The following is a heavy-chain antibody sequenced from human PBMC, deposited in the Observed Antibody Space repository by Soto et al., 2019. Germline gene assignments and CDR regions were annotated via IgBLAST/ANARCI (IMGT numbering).Heavy chain of an antibody. J-gene: IGHJ5*02. CDR1: GGSISSSSYY. D-gene: IGHD3-3*01. CDR3: ATIGGRDFWSGYYTNWFDP. Sequence: SETLSLTCTVSGGSISSSSYYWGWIRQPPGKGLEWIGSIYYSGSTYYNPSLKSRVTISVDTSKNQFSLKLSSVTAADTAVYYCATIGGRDFWSGYYTNWFDPWGQGTLVTVSS. CDR2: IYYSGST. V-gene: IGHV4-39*01.